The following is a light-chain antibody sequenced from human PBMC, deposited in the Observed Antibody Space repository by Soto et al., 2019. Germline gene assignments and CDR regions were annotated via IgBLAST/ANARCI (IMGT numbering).Light chain of an antibody. V-gene: IGKV3-11*01. CDR3: QQRSDWPT. Sequence: EIVLTQSPATLSLSPGERATLSCRASQYIKTYLAWYQHKPGQAPRLLIYDASTRATGIPARFSGSGSGTDFTLTISSLEPEDFAIYYCQQRSDWPTFGQGTRLESK. J-gene: IGKJ5*01. CDR2: DAS. CDR1: QYIKTY.